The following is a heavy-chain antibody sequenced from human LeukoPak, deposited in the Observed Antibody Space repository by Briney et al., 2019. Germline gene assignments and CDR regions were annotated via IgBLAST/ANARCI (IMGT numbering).Heavy chain of an antibody. Sequence: GRSLRLSCAASQFIFNNYAMSWVRQAPGKGLEWVASISYDGVDKYYADSLKGRFTMSRDNSKNSVYLQMDSLRVEDTAMYYCAKDVDTVMDWANDAFDVWGQGTMVIVSS. J-gene: IGHJ3*01. CDR1: QFIFNNYA. V-gene: IGHV3-30-3*01. D-gene: IGHD5-18*01. CDR2: ISYDGVDK. CDR3: AKDVDTVMDWANDAFDV.